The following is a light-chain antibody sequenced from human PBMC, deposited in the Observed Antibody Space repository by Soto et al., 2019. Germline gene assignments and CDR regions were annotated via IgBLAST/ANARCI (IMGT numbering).Light chain of an antibody. J-gene: IGKJ1*01. CDR2: DAS. CDR3: QQSYSRPRT. CDR1: HTVRNNY. Sequence: EFVLTQSPGTLSLSPGERATLSCRASHTVRNNYLAWYQQKPGQAPRLLIYDASSRATGIPDRFSGSGSGTDFTLTISSLQPEDFATYFCQQSYSRPRTFGQGTKVDIK. V-gene: IGKV3D-20*02.